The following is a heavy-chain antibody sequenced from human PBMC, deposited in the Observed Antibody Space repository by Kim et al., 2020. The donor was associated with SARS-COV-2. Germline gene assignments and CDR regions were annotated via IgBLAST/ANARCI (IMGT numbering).Heavy chain of an antibody. Sequence: SETLSLTCTVSGGSISSSSYYWGWIRQPPGKGLEWIGSIYYSGSTYYNPSLKSRVTISVDTSKNQFSLKLSSVTAADTAVYYCARAVLKILDAFDIWGQGTMVTVSS. CDR2: IYYSGST. CDR1: GGSISSSSYY. J-gene: IGHJ3*02. V-gene: IGHV4-39*07. CDR3: ARAVLKILDAFDI.